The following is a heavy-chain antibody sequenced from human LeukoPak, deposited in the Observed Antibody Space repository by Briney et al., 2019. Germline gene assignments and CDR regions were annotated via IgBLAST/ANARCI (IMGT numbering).Heavy chain of an antibody. V-gene: IGHV3-30*04. J-gene: IGHJ4*02. CDR2: ISYDGSNK. CDR1: GFTFSSYA. D-gene: IGHD3-9*01. Sequence: PGGSLRLSCAASGFTFSSYAMHWVRQAPGKGLEWVAVISYDGSNKYYADSVKGRFTISRDNSKNTPYLQMNSLRAEDTAVYYCARDWYYDILDEVDYWGQGTLVTVSS. CDR3: ARDWYYDILDEVDY.